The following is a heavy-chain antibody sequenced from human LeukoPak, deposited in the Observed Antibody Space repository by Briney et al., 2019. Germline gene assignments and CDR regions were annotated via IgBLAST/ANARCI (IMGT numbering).Heavy chain of an antibody. CDR2: ISSSSSYI. V-gene: IGHV3-21*01. D-gene: IGHD4-17*01. J-gene: IGHJ4*02. CDR3: ASTYGDLFDY. CDR1: GFTFSSYS. Sequence: GGSLRLSCATSGFTFSSYSMNWVRQAPGKGLGWVSSISSSSSYIYYADSVKGRFTISRDNAKNSLYLQMNSLRAEDTAVYYCASTYGDLFDYWGQGTLVTVSS.